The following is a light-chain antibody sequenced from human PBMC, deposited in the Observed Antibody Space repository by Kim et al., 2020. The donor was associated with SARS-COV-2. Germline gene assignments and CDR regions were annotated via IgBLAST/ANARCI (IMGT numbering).Light chain of an antibody. CDR1: SSLVGDYNY. CDR3: TSYTGADTVV. V-gene: IGLV2-14*03. CDR2: DVT. J-gene: IGLJ2*01. Sequence: GQSITISGPGTSSLVGDYNYVSWYQQHPGKAPKLIIYDVTYRPSGVSTHFSGSKSGNTASLTISGLQAADEADYYCTSYTGADTVVFGGGTQLTVL.